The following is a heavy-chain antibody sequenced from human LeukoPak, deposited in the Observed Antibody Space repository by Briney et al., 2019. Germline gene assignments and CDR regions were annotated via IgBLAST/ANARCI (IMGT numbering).Heavy chain of an antibody. CDR1: GGSISSYY. V-gene: IGHV4-59*01. J-gene: IGHJ5*02. CDR3: ARGVTRNWFDP. D-gene: IGHD3-10*01. Sequence: SETLSLTCTVSGGSISSYYWSWIRQPPGKGLEWIGYIYYSGSTNYNPSLKSRVTISVDTSKNQFSLKLSSVAAADTAVYHCARGVTRNWFDPWGQGTLVTVSS. CDR2: IYYSGST.